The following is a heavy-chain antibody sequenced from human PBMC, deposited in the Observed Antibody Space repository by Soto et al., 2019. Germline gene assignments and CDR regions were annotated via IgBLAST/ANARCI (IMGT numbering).Heavy chain of an antibody. D-gene: IGHD6-13*01. V-gene: IGHV5-10-1*01. Sequence: VESLKISCNGSGYSFTSYWITWVRQMPWKGLEWMGRIDPSDSYTDYSPSFQGHVTISADKSISTAYLQWSSLKASDTAMYYCGRVIGSGSCSAGLAVVYYGMEVWAKGPRSPSP. CDR3: GRVIGSGSCSAGLAVVYYGMEV. CDR2: IDPSDSYT. J-gene: IGHJ6*02. CDR1: GYSFTSYW.